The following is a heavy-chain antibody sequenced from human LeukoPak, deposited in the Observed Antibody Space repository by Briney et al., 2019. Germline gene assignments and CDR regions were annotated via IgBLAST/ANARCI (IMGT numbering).Heavy chain of an antibody. Sequence: SETLSLTCIVSGGSISSISSNNYHWGWIRQPPGKGLEWIGSIYYSGSTYYNPSLKSRVTISVDTSKNQFSLKLSSVTTADTALYYCAREMGVVTAHGIDVWGQGTLVTVSS. D-gene: IGHD4-23*01. J-gene: IGHJ4*02. CDR1: GGSISSISSNNYH. V-gene: IGHV4-39*02. CDR2: IYYSGST. CDR3: AREMGVVTAHGIDV.